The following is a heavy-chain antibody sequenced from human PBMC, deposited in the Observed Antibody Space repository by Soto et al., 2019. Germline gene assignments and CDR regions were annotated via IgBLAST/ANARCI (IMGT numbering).Heavy chain of an antibody. CDR2: VQPLDSDT. Sequence: VQLVQSGAEVKKPGESLKISCKGTGYFFSNYWICWVRQMPGKGLEWMGAVQPLDSDTRNSPSLQGQVTISADNSISPAYLQWSSLKASDTAMYYCVKIVSGYDWGLYYMDVWGKGTTVTVSS. J-gene: IGHJ6*03. CDR1: GYFFSNYW. D-gene: IGHD5-12*01. V-gene: IGHV5-51*03. CDR3: VKIVSGYDWGLYYMDV.